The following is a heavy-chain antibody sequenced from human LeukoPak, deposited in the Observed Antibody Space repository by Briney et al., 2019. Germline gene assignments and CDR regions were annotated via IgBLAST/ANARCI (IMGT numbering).Heavy chain of an antibody. D-gene: IGHD3-16*01. CDR1: GGSFSGYY. V-gene: IGHV4-34*01. J-gene: IGHJ6*03. CDR3: ARVKDPGGYYYYYYMDV. CDR2: INRGGT. Sequence: SETLSLTCAVYGGSFSGYYWSWIRQPPGEGLEWIGEINRGGTKYNPSLKSRVTISVDTSKNQFSLKLSSVTAADTAMYYCARVKDPGGYYYYYYMDVWGKGTTVTVSS.